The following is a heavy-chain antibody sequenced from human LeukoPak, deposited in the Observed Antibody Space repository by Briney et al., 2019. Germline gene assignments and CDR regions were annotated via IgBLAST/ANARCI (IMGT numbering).Heavy chain of an antibody. Sequence: GGSLRLSCAASGFTFSSYSMNWVRQAPGKGLEWVSSISSSSYIYYADSVKGRFTISRDNAKNSLYLQMNSLRAEDTAVYYCARGGTTVTTRLFDYWGQGTLVTVSS. CDR1: GFTFSSYS. CDR3: ARGGTTVTTRLFDY. V-gene: IGHV3-21*01. CDR2: ISSSSYI. J-gene: IGHJ4*02. D-gene: IGHD4-17*01.